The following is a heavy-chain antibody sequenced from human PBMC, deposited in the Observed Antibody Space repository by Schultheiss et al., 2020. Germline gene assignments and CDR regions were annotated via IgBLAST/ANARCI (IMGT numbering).Heavy chain of an antibody. CDR2: INHSGST. V-gene: IGHV4-34*01. Sequence: SQTLSLTCAVYGGSFSGYYWSWIRQPPGKGLEWIGEINHSGSTNYNPSLKSRVTISVDTSKNQFSLQLNSVTPEDTAVYYCARGCSGGSCYPALIYYHYGMDVWGQGTTVTVSS. D-gene: IGHD2-15*01. CDR3: ARGCSGGSCYPALIYYHYGMDV. J-gene: IGHJ6*02. CDR1: GGSFSGYY.